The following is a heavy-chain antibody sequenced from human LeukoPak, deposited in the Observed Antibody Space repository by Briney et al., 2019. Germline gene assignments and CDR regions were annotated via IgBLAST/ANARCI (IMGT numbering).Heavy chain of an antibody. D-gene: IGHD3-3*01. CDR3: ARAPYDFWSGYYRAGYFDL. J-gene: IGHJ2*01. CDR2: IYHSGST. Sequence: PSGTLSLTCAVSGGSISSSNWWSWVRQPPGKGLEWIGEIYHSGSTNYNPSLKSRVAISVDKSKNQFSLKLSSVTAADTAVYYRARAPYDFWSGYYRAGYFDLWGRGTLVTVSS. V-gene: IGHV4-4*02. CDR1: GGSISSSNW.